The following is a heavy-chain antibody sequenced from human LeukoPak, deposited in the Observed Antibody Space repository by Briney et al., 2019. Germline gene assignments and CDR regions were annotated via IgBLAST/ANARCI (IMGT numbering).Heavy chain of an antibody. J-gene: IGHJ5*02. CDR1: GYTFTSYA. Sequence: ASVKVSCKASGYTFTSYAMHWVRQAPGQRLEWMGWINGGKGNIKYSQKFQDRVTISKDTSARTAYMELSSLRSEDTAVYYCARSRTDDYGDWWWFDPWGQGTLVTVSS. CDR2: INGGKGNI. D-gene: IGHD4-17*01. V-gene: IGHV1-3*01. CDR3: ARSRTDDYGDWWWFDP.